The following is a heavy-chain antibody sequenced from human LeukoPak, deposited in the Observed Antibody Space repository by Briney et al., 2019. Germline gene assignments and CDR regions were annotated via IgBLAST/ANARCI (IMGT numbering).Heavy chain of an antibody. CDR3: AKDRGYYGSGSFALGV. Sequence: GGSLRLSCAASGFTFDDYAMHWVRQAPGKGLEWVSLISWDGGSAYYADSVKGRFTISRDYSKNSLYLQMNSLRAEDTALYYCAKDRGYYGSGSFALGVWGKGTTVTVSS. CDR1: GFTFDDYA. D-gene: IGHD3-10*01. J-gene: IGHJ6*04. CDR2: ISWDGGSA. V-gene: IGHV3-43D*03.